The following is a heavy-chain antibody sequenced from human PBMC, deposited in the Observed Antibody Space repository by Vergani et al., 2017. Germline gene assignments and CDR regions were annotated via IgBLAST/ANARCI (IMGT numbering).Heavy chain of an antibody. CDR1: GLTLSSYG. CDR3: ARGYCTNSICRGKVDS. D-gene: IGHD2-8*01. V-gene: IGHV3-30*02. CDR2: TRPHEDGA. Sequence: VQLLESGGDLVQPGGSLRLSCSASGLTLSSYGVHWVRQAPGRGLESVTFTRPHEDGAFYSDSVKGRFTISRDNSKDTLYLQMNSLRAEDTAVYYCARGYCTNSICRGKVDSWGQGTLVTVSS. J-gene: IGHJ4*02.